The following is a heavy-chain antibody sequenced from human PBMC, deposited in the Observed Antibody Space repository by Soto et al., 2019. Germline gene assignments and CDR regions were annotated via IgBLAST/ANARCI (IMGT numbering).Heavy chain of an antibody. CDR2: IFYNGTT. CDR1: GGSISRYR. J-gene: IGHJ5*02. V-gene: IGHV4-59*01. Sequence: QVQLQESGPGLVKPSETLSLTCVVSGGSISRYRWSWIRQPPGKGLEWIGYIFYNGTTSYNSSLKSRVTISVDLSKNHLSLTLASVTAADTAVYYCARSFFPWGQGTLVVVS. CDR3: ARSFFP.